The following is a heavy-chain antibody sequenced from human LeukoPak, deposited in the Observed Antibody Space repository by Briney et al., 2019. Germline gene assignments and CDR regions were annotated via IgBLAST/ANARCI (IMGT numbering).Heavy chain of an antibody. Sequence: GASVKVSCKASGGTFSTYAISWVRQAPGQGLEWMGWINTNTGNPTYAQGFTGRFVFSLDTSVSTAYLQISSLKAEDTAVYYCARALMTTVEAFDIWGQGTMVTVSS. J-gene: IGHJ3*02. V-gene: IGHV7-4-1*02. CDR3: ARALMTTVEAFDI. D-gene: IGHD4-23*01. CDR2: INTNTGNP. CDR1: GGTFSTYA.